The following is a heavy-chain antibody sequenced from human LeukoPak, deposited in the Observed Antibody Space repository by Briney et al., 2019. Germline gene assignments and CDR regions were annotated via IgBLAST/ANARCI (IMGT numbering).Heavy chain of an antibody. CDR2: ISYDGSNK. Sequence: GGSLRLPCAASGFTFSSYGMHWVRQAPGKGLEWVAVISYDGSNKYYADSVKGRFTISRDNSKNTLYLQMNSLRAEDTAVYYCAKDSRSWDYYDSSGLDYWGQGTLVTVSS. CDR1: GFTFSSYG. V-gene: IGHV3-30*18. J-gene: IGHJ4*02. D-gene: IGHD3-22*01. CDR3: AKDSRSWDYYDSSGLDY.